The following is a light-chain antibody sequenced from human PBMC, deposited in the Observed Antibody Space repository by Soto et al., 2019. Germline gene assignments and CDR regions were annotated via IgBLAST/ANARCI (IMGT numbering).Light chain of an antibody. CDR1: SSDVGGYNY. V-gene: IGLV2-14*01. Sequence: QSVLTQPASVSGSPGQSITISCTGTSSDVGGYNYVSWYQQHPCKAPKLMIYEVSNRPSGVSNRFSGSKSANTASLTISRLPAEEEADYYCSSYTGSSTPIVFGNGTKVTVL. CDR3: SSYTGSSTPIV. CDR2: EVS. J-gene: IGLJ1*01.